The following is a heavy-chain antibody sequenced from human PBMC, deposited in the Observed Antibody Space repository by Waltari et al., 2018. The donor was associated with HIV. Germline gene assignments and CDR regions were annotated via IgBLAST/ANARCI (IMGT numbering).Heavy chain of an antibody. V-gene: IGHV3-33*01. Sequence: QVQLAESGGGVVQPGRSLRLSCVASGFIFNKFGMHWVRQKPGKGLEWVAGIWYDGVNEYYAASGKGRFTMSRDNSKDTLDLQMNSLRAEDTAVYYCARDWTITATTRVDFWGPGTLVTVSS. CDR2: IWYDGVNE. J-gene: IGHJ4*03. D-gene: IGHD1-20*01. CDR1: GFIFNKFG. CDR3: ARDWTITATTRVDF.